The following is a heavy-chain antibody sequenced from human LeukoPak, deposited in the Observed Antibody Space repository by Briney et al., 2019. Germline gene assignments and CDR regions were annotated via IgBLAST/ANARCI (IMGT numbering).Heavy chain of an antibody. D-gene: IGHD3-10*01. CDR3: ARGGHYDSGSYYDFDS. V-gene: IGHV4-38-2*02. CDR1: GYSISSGYF. Sequence: PSETLSLTCTVSGYSISSGYFWGWIRQPPGEGLEWIGYISYSRSTYYSPSLKSRVTISIDTSKNQFSLRLTSVTAADTAVYYCARGGHYDSGSYYDFDSWGQGTLVTVSS. J-gene: IGHJ4*02. CDR2: ISYSRST.